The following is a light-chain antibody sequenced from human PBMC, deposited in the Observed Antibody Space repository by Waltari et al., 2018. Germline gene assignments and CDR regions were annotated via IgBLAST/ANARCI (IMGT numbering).Light chain of an antibody. J-gene: IGKJ2*01. CDR2: MAS. CDR1: QSIGNY. Sequence: DIHMTQSPSTLSASVGARVTITCRASQSIGNYLAWDQQKPGKAPKLLIFMASTLQREVPSRFSGSGSGTEFALTISGLQADDFATYFCQHFNSYPFIFGRGTKLEIK. V-gene: IGKV1-5*03. CDR3: QHFNSYPFI.